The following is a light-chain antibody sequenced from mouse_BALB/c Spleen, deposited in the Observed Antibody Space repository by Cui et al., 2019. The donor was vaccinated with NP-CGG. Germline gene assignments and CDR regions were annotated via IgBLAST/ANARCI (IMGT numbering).Light chain of an antibody. CDR2: GTN. V-gene: IGLV1*01. Sequence: QAVVTQESALTTSPGETVTLTCRSSTWAVTTSNYASWVQEKPYHLFTGLVGGTNNRTPGIPARFSGSLIRDKAALTITGAQTEDEAIYFCALWYSNHWVFGGGTKLTVL. CDR1: TWAVTTSNY. CDR3: ALWYSNHWV. J-gene: IGLJ1*01.